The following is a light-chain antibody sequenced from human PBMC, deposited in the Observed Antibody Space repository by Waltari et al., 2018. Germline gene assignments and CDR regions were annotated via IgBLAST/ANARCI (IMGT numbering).Light chain of an antibody. CDR2: ADD. Sequence: RVTISCSGSRSNIGNNAVNWYQQVPGKAPKLLVFADDLLPSGVSDRFSGSKSGTSASLAISGLQSEDEAAYYCCSYAGSYTALFGAGTTLTVL. CDR3: CSYAGSYTAL. CDR1: RSNIGNNA. V-gene: IGLV1-36*01. J-gene: IGLJ3*02.